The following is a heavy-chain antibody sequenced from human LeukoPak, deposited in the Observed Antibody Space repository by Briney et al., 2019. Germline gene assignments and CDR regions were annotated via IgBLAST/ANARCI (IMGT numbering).Heavy chain of an antibody. D-gene: IGHD6-13*01. Sequence: ASVNVSCKASGYTFTSYGISWVRQAPGQGLEWMGWISAYNGNTNYAQKLQGRVTMTTDTSTSTAYMELRSLRSDDTAVYYCARDIAAAGFYDYWGQGTLVTVSS. CDR2: ISAYNGNT. CDR3: ARDIAAAGFYDY. CDR1: GYTFTSYG. J-gene: IGHJ4*02. V-gene: IGHV1-18*01.